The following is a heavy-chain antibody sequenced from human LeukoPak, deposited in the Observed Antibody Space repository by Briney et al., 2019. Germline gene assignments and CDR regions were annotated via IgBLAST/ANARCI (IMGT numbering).Heavy chain of an antibody. CDR1: GGSISSSSYC. J-gene: IGHJ5*02. Sequence: KTSETLSLTCTVSGGSISSSSYCWGWIRQPPGKGLEWIASVSHSGSTYYNPSLESRVTISVDTSKNQFSLKLSSVTAADTAVYYCARRVAAAGTAFDPWGQGTLVTVSS. CDR3: ARRVAAAGTAFDP. D-gene: IGHD6-13*01. V-gene: IGHV4-39*01. CDR2: VSHSGST.